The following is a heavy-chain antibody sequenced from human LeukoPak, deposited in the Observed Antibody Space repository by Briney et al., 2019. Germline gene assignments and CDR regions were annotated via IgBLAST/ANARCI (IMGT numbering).Heavy chain of an antibody. CDR1: GGSISSYY. CDR3: ARARGGSSWGFDY. D-gene: IGHD6-13*01. Sequence: PSETLSLTCTVSGGSISSYYWSWIRQPPGKGLEWIGYIYYSGSTNYNPPLKSRVTISVDTSKNQFSLKLSSVTAADTAVYYCARARGGSSWGFDYWGQGTLVTVSS. CDR2: IYYSGST. V-gene: IGHV4-59*01. J-gene: IGHJ4*02.